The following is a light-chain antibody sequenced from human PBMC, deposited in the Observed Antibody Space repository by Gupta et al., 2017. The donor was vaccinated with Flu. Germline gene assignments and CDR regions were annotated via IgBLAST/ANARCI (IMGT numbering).Light chain of an antibody. Sequence: QSVTPKEKVTITCRASQNIGTSLNWYQQKPNQSPKLLIKYASQSFSGVPSRFSGSGSGTDFTLTINNLETEDAATYYCHQSSNLPWTFGQGTKVEIK. CDR2: YAS. CDR1: QNIGTS. J-gene: IGKJ1*01. V-gene: IGKV6-21*01. CDR3: HQSSNLPWT.